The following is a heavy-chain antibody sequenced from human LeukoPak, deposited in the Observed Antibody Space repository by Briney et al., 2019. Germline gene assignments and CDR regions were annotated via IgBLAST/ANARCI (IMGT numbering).Heavy chain of an antibody. V-gene: IGHV3-30*02. CDR3: AKATPCSLASCRSNWFDP. CDR2: IRYDGTKK. D-gene: IGHD2-2*01. Sequence: PGGSLRLSCAASGFTFSSYGMHWVRQAPGKGLEWVAFIRYDGTKKYYADSVKGRFTISRDNSKNTVYLQMNSLRVEDTAVYYCAKATPCSLASCRSNWFDPWGQGTLVTVSS. J-gene: IGHJ5*02. CDR1: GFTFSSYG.